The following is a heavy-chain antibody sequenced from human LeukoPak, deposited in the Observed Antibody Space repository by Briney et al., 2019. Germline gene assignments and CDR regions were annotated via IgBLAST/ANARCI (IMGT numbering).Heavy chain of an antibody. V-gene: IGHV1-69*01. CDR3: ARGYGDCVFYFDY. J-gene: IGHJ4*02. D-gene: IGHD4-17*01. CDR1: GGTFSSYA. CDR2: IIPIFGTA. Sequence: EASVKVSCKASGGTFSSYAISWVRQAPGQGLEWMGGIIPIFGTANYAQKFQGRVTITADESTSTAYMELSSLRSEDTAVYYCARGYGDCVFYFDYWGQGTLVTVSS.